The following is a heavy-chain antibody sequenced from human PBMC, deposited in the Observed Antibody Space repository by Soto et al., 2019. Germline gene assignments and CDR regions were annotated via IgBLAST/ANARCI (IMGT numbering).Heavy chain of an antibody. Sequence: QVQLQESGPGLVKPSQTLSLTCTVSGGSISSGDYSWSWIRQPPGKGLEWIGYIYYSGTTYYNPSLTSRVTISVDTSKNQFSLMLISVTAADTAVDYCARVIGSYHHFDDWGQGTLVTVSS. D-gene: IGHD1-26*01. CDR1: GGSISSGDYS. CDR3: ARVIGSYHHFDD. J-gene: IGHJ4*02. CDR2: IYYSGTT. V-gene: IGHV4-30-4*01.